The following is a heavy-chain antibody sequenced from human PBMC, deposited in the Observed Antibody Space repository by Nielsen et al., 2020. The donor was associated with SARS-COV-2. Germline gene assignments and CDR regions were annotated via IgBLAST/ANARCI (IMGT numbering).Heavy chain of an antibody. Sequence: GESLKISCAASGLSFSSYAITWVRQAPGKGLEWVSAITGSGGDTYYADSVKGRFTISRDNSRNTLYLQMNFLRAEDTAVYYCATPRPGLWGQGTLVTVSS. CDR3: ATPRPGL. J-gene: IGHJ4*02. D-gene: IGHD6-6*01. CDR2: ITGSGGDT. CDR1: GLSFSSYA. V-gene: IGHV3-23*01.